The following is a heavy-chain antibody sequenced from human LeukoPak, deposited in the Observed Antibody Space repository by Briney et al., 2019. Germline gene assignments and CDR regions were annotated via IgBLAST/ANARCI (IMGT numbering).Heavy chain of an antibody. J-gene: IGHJ4*02. D-gene: IGHD3-22*01. CDR1: GGTFSSYA. V-gene: IGHV1-69*05. Sequence: SVKVSCKASGGTFSSYAISWVRQAPGQGLEWMGRIITIFGTANYAQKFQGRVTITTDESTSTAYMELSSLRSEDTAVYYCASDYYDSSGSPFDYWGQGTLVTVSS. CDR2: IITIFGTA. CDR3: ASDYYDSSGSPFDY.